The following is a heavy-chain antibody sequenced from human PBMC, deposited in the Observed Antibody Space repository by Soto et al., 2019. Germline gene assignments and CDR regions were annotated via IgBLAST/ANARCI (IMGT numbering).Heavy chain of an antibody. D-gene: IGHD2-15*01. CDR2: ISGSGGST. J-gene: IGHJ5*02. V-gene: IGHV3-23*01. CDR3: AKDPMRVVVAATPTSWFDP. Sequence: GGSLRLSCAASGFTFSSYAMSWVRQAPGKGLEWVSAISGSGGSTYYADSVKGRFTISRDNSKNTLYLQMNSLRAEDTAVYYCAKDPMRVVVAATPTSWFDPWGQGTLVTVSS. CDR1: GFTFSSYA.